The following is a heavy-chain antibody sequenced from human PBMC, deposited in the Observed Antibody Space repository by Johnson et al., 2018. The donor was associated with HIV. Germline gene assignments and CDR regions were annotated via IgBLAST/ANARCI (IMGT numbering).Heavy chain of an antibody. D-gene: IGHD6-19*01. CDR3: ARDLGWLEGTHDAFDI. Sequence: QVQLVESGGGVVQPGRSLRLSCAASGFTFSSYAMHWVRQAPGKGLEWVAVISYDGNNKYYADSVKGRFTISRDNSKNTLYLQMNSLKTEDTAEYYFARDLGWLEGTHDAFDIWGQGTLVTVSS. J-gene: IGHJ3*02. V-gene: IGHV3-30-3*01. CDR2: ISYDGNNK. CDR1: GFTFSSYA.